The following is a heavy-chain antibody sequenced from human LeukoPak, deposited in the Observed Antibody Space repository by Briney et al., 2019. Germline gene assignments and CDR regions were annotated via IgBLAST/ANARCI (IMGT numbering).Heavy chain of an antibody. CDR3: ARDGASGYLADY. Sequence: GDSVKVSCKASGYTLTGYYMHWVRQAPGQGLEWMGWINPNSGGTNYAQKFQGRVTMTRDTSISTAYMELSRLGSDDTAVYYCARDGASGYLADYWGQGTLVTVSS. CDR2: INPNSGGT. D-gene: IGHD3-3*01. V-gene: IGHV1-2*02. J-gene: IGHJ4*02. CDR1: GYTLTGYY.